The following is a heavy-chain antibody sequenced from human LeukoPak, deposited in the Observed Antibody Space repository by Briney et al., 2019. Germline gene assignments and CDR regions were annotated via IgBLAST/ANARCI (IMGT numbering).Heavy chain of an antibody. CDR3: AKAPVTSCRGAYCYPFDS. CDR1: GFTFSGYW. J-gene: IGHJ4*02. D-gene: IGHD2-21*01. Sequence: GGSLRLSCAASGFTFSGYWMSWVRQAPGKGLEWVAATSSSDAGTYHADSVRGRFTISRDNSKNTLYLQMNSLRAEDAAVHFCAKAPVTSCRGAYCYPFDSWGQGTLVTVSS. V-gene: IGHV3-23*01. CDR2: TSSSDAGT.